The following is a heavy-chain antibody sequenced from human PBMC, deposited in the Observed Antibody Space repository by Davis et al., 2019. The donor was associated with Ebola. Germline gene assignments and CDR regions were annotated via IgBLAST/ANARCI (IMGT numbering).Heavy chain of an antibody. J-gene: IGHJ5*02. CDR2: IYYSVST. Sequence: MPGGSLRLSCTVSGGSISSSSYYWGWIRQPPGKGLEWIGSIYYSVSTYYNPSLKSRVTISVDTSKNQFSLKLSSVTAADTAVYYCARGVKQLVSNWFDPWGQGTLVTVSS. CDR3: ARGVKQLVSNWFDP. V-gene: IGHV4-39*01. D-gene: IGHD6-13*01. CDR1: GGSISSSSYY.